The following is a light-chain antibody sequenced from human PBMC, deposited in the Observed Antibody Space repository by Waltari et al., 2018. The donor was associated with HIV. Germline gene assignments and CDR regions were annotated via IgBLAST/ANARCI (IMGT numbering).Light chain of an antibody. V-gene: IGKV3-11*01. J-gene: IGKJ5*01. CDR3: QQRINWPIT. CDR1: QNVSTS. CDR2: DAS. Sequence: EIVLTQSPATLSLSPGERATFSCRASQNVSTSLAWYQQKPGQAPRLLIYDASNRATGIPARFSGSGSGTDFTLTITSLEPEDFAVYFCQQRINWPITFGQGTRLEIK.